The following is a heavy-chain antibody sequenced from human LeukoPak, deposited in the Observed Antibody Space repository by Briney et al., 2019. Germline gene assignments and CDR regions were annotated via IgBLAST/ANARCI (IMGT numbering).Heavy chain of an antibody. D-gene: IGHD3-16*01. CDR3: AKSGGVRFDP. V-gene: IGHV3-23*01. Sequence: GRSLRLSCAASGFTFSSYAMSWVRQPPGKGLEWVSAISGRDGSTYYAESVKGRFTISRDNSKNTLYLQMKSLRAEDTAVYYCAKSGGVRFDPWGQGTLVTVSS. CDR1: GFTFSSYA. CDR2: ISGRDGST. J-gene: IGHJ5*02.